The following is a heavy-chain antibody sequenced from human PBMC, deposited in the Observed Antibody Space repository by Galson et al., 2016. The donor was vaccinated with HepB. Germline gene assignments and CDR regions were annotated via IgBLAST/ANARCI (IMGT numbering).Heavy chain of an antibody. CDR2: IGHHNANA. J-gene: IGHJ3*01. V-gene: IGHV1-2*02. Sequence: QSGAEVKKPGQSLKLSCKASGYTFADYYIHWVRQAPGQGLEWMGWIGHHNANADVAQVLQDRVTLTTDSSITPAYMEVDSLTSDDTALYFCARGGLTQSGYDSDAFDSWGQGTLVTVSS. CDR3: ARGGLTQSGYDSDAFDS. CDR1: GYTFADYY. D-gene: IGHD5-12*01.